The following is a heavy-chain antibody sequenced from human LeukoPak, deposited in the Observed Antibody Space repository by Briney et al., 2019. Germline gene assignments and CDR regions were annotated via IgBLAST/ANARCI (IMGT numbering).Heavy chain of an antibody. V-gene: IGHV3-20*01. D-gene: IGHD1-7*01. CDR2: TNWNGGST. Sequence: PGGSLRLSCAASGFTFDDYGMSWVRQAPGKGLEWVSGTNWNGGSTGYADSVKGRFTISRDNAKNSLYLQMNSLRAEDTALYHCARWYNWNYALDYWGQGTLVTVSS. J-gene: IGHJ4*02. CDR3: ARWYNWNYALDY. CDR1: GFTFDDYG.